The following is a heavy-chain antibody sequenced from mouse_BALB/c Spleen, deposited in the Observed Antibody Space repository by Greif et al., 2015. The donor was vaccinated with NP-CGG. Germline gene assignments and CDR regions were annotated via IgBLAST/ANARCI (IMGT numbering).Heavy chain of an antibody. Sequence: QVQLQQPGTELVRPGPSVKVSCKASGYAFTNYLIEWIKQRPGQGLEWIGVLNPGSGGTNYSEKFKGKATLTADYSSSTAYLQLSSLTSDDSAVYFCAREGDYGFAYWGQGTLVTVSA. D-gene: IGHD2-4*01. V-gene: IGHV1-54*01. CDR3: AREGDYGFAY. CDR2: LNPGSGGT. J-gene: IGHJ3*01. CDR1: GYAFTNYL.